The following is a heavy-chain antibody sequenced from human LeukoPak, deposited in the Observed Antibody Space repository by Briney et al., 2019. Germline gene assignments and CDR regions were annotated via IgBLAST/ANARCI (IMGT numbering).Heavy chain of an antibody. CDR2: INHSGST. Sequence: SETLSLTCAVYGGSFSGYYWSWIRQPPGKGLEWIGEINHSGSTNYNPSLKSRVTISVDTSKNQFSLKLSSVTAADTAVYYCARKLLTDAFDIWGQGTMVTVSS. D-gene: IGHD1-26*01. J-gene: IGHJ3*02. V-gene: IGHV4-34*01. CDR3: ARKLLTDAFDI. CDR1: GGSFSGYY.